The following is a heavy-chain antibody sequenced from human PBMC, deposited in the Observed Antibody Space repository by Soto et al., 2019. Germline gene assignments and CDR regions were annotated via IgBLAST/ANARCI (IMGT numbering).Heavy chain of an antibody. J-gene: IGHJ4*02. CDR3: ARFYDYDSSGYYFFDY. V-gene: IGHV2-5*02. CDR1: GFSLSTSAVG. Sequence: SGPTLVNPTQTLTLTCTFSGFSLSTSAVGVGWIRQPPGKALEWLAFIYWDDDKRYSPSLKSSLTITKDTSKNQVVLTMTNMDPVDTATYYCARFYDYDSSGYYFFDYWGQGTLVTGSS. D-gene: IGHD3-22*01. CDR2: IYWDDDK.